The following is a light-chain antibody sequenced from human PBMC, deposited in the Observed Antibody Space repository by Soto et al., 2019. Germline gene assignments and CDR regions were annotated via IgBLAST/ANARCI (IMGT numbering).Light chain of an antibody. CDR1: SSNIGSNT. J-gene: IGLJ2*01. Sequence: QSVLTQPPSASGTPGQRVIISCSGSSSNIGSNTVNWYQQIPGTAPKLLIYSYNQRPSGVPDRFSGSKSDTSASLAISGLQSEDEAAYYCAAWDDILNGVLFGGGTKLAVL. CDR2: SYN. V-gene: IGLV1-44*01. CDR3: AAWDDILNGVL.